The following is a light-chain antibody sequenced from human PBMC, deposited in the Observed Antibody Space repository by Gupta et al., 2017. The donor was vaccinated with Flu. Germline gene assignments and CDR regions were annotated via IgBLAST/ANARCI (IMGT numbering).Light chain of an antibody. CDR2: EVS. V-gene: IGLV2-14*01. CDR3: SSYTSSRGYV. J-gene: IGLJ1*01. CDR1: SSDVGGYNY. Sequence: QSALTQPASVSGSPGQSITISCTGTSSDVGGYNYVSWYQQHPGKATKLMIYEVSNRPSGVSNRFSGSKSGNTASLTISGLQAEDEADYYCSSYTSSRGYVFGTGTKVTVL.